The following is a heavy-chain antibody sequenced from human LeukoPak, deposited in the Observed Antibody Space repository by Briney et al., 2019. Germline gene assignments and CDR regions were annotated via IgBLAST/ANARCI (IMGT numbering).Heavy chain of an antibody. D-gene: IGHD2-15*01. CDR2: MNPNSGNT. CDR3: TTDSCSGGSCYPSYYYYYYMDV. Sequence: ASVKVSCKASGYTFTSYDINWVRQATGQELEWMGWMNPNSGNTGYAQKFQGRVTITRNTSISTAYMELSSLRSEDTAVYYCTTDSCSGGSCYPSYYYYYYMDVWGKGTTVTVSS. V-gene: IGHV1-8*03. J-gene: IGHJ6*03. CDR1: GYTFTSYD.